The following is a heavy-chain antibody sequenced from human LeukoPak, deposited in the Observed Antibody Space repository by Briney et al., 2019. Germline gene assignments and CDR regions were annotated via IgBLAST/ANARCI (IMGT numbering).Heavy chain of an antibody. CDR2: MNPISGNT. D-gene: IGHD3-10*01. V-gene: IGHV1-8*01. CDR1: GYTFTSYD. J-gene: IGHJ3*02. Sequence: ASVKVSCKASGYTFTSYDINWVRQATGQGLEWMGWMNPISGNTGYAQKFQGRVTMTRNTSISTAYMELSSLRSEDTAVYYCARDSEEKGSGSYYNVAFDMWGQGTMVTVSS. CDR3: ARDSEEKGSGSYYNVAFDM.